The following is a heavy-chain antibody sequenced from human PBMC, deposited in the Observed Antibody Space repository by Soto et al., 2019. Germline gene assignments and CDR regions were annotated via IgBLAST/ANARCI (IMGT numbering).Heavy chain of an antibody. CDR3: ARCRRGSEAGYTLDN. Sequence: PSETLSLTCTVSGGSISSNYWTWIRQPPGKGLEWIGYVYNSGSTNYNPSLKSRVTISEDTSKSQFSLKVNSMTAADTAVYCCARCRRGSEAGYTLDNWGQGILVTVSS. V-gene: IGHV4-59*01. CDR1: GGSISSNY. D-gene: IGHD6-13*01. CDR2: VYNSGST. J-gene: IGHJ4*02.